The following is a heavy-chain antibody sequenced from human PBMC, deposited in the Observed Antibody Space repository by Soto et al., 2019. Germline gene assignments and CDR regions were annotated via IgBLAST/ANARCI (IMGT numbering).Heavy chain of an antibody. J-gene: IGHJ4*02. CDR3: ARGLVGTSADY. CDR2: INHSGST. CDR1: GGSFRGYY. D-gene: IGHD1-26*01. V-gene: IGHV4-34*01. Sequence: PSETLSLTCAVYGGSFRGYYWGGIRQPPGKGLEWIGEINHSGSTNYNPSLKSRVTISVDTSKNQFSLKLSSVTAADTAVYYCARGLVGTSADYWGQGTLVTVSS.